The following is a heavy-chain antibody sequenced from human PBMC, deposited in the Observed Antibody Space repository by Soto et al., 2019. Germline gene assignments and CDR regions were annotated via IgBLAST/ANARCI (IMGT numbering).Heavy chain of an antibody. CDR2: IYSGGST. V-gene: IGHV3-53*01. D-gene: IGHD3-22*01. Sequence: PGGSLRLSCAASGFTVSSNYVSWVRQAPGKGLEWVSVIYSGGSTYYADSVKGRFTISRDNSKNTLYLQMNSLRAEDTAVYYCAILTYYYDSSGYYQYYFDYWGQRTLVTVSS. CDR1: GFTVSSNY. J-gene: IGHJ4*02. CDR3: AILTYYYDSSGYYQYYFDY.